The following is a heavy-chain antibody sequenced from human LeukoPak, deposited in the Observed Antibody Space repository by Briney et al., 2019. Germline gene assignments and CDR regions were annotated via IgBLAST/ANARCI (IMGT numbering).Heavy chain of an antibody. CDR1: GFTFSSYW. J-gene: IGHJ4*02. V-gene: IGHV3-74*03. CDR2: INTDWSST. D-gene: IGHD1-26*01. Sequence: GGSLRLSCAASGFTFSSYWMHWVRQAPGKGLVWVSRINTDWSSTMYADSVEGRFTISRDNAKNTLHLQMNSLRAEDTAVYYCASEVEYSGSYFCDYWGQGALVTVSS. CDR3: ASEVEYSGSYFCDY.